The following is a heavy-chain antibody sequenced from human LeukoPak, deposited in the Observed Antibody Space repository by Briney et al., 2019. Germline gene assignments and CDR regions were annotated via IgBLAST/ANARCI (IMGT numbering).Heavy chain of an antibody. CDR3: AKDLHKITIFGALQH. V-gene: IGHV3-23*01. Sequence: GALRLSCAASGFIFSNYVMNWVRQAPGKGLEWVSGVSASGDRTYYGDSVKGRFTISRDNSKNTLYLQMNSLRAEDTAVYYCAKDLHKITIFGALQHWGQGTLVTVSS. J-gene: IGHJ1*01. CDR2: VSASGDRT. CDR1: GFIFSNYV. D-gene: IGHD3-3*01.